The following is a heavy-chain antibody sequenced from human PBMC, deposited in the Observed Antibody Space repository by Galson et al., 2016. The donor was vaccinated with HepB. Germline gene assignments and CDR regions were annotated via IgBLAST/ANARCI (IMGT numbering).Heavy chain of an antibody. CDR3: VRRGGS. Sequence: QSGAEVKKPGESLKISCKGSGYTFNNDWIAWVRQMPGKGLEWMGIIYPDDSDTKYRPSFQGQVTFSVDKTISTAYLQWSSLKASDTAVYYCVRRGGSWGQGTLVTVSS. D-gene: IGHD3-16*01. V-gene: IGHV5-51*01. CDR1: GYTFNNDW. CDR2: IYPDDSDT. J-gene: IGHJ5*02.